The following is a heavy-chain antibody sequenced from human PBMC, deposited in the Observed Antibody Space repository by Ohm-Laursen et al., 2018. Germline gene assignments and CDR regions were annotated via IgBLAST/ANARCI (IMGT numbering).Heavy chain of an antibody. CDR3: AREGWLRTHYFDY. CDR1: GYTFTGYY. D-gene: IGHD5-12*01. V-gene: IGHV1-2*02. J-gene: IGHJ4*02. Sequence: GASVKVSCKASGYTFTGYYTHWVRQAPGQGLEWMGWINPNSGGTNYAQKFQGRVTMTRDTSISTAYMELSRLRSDDTAVYYCAREGWLRTHYFDYWGQGTLVTVSS. CDR2: INPNSGGT.